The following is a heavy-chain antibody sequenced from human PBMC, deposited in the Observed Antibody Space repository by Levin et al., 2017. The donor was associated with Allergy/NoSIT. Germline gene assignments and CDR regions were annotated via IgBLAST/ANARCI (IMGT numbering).Heavy chain of an antibody. V-gene: IGHV3-66*01. CDR2: IYSGGST. J-gene: IGHJ4*02. CDR3: ARGGKAAAGKEFDY. D-gene: IGHD6-13*01. CDR1: GFTVSSNY. Sequence: GGSLRLSCAASGFTVSSNYMSWVRQAPGKGLEWVSVIYSGGSTYYADSVKGRFTISRDNSKNTLYLQMNSLRAEDTAVYYCARGGKAAAGKEFDYWGQGTLVTVSS.